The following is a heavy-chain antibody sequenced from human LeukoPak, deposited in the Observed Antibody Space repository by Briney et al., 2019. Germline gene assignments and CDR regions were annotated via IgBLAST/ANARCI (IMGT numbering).Heavy chain of an antibody. V-gene: IGHV1-69*06. Sequence: SVKVSCKASGYTFTNFGISWVRQAPGQGLEWMGGIIPIFGTANYAQKFQGRVTITADKSTSTAYMELSSLGSEDTAVYYCARSSIIAAAGPYYFDYWGQGTLVTVSS. CDR2: IIPIFGTA. D-gene: IGHD6-13*01. J-gene: IGHJ4*02. CDR3: ARSSIIAAAGPYYFDY. CDR1: GYTFTNFG.